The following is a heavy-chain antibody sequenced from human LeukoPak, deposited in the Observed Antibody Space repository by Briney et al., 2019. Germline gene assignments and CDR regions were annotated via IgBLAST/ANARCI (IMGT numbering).Heavy chain of an antibody. V-gene: IGHV4-59*11. CDR1: GGSISSHY. Sequence: PSETLSLTCIVSGGSISSHYWSWIRQPPGKGLEWIGYIYYSGSTNYNPSLKSRVTISVDTSKNQFSLKLSSVTAADTAVYYCARNNWNYKTDWFDPWGQGTLVTVSS. J-gene: IGHJ5*02. CDR3: ARNNWNYKTDWFDP. CDR2: IYYSGST. D-gene: IGHD1-7*01.